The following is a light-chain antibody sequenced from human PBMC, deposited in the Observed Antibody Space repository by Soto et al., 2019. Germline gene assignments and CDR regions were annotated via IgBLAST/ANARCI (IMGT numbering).Light chain of an antibody. CDR2: KLS. V-gene: IGKV2-40*01. J-gene: IGKJ2*01. Sequence: DIVMTQTPLSLPVTPGEPASISCRSSQSLLDSHDGNTYLDWYLQRPGQSPPILIYKLSYRASRVSDRCGCSGSAGDSTLNISRVEAEGVRLYDGMQHRGFPYTCGQGSKLEIK. CDR1: QSLLDSHDGNTY. CDR3: MQHRGFPYT.